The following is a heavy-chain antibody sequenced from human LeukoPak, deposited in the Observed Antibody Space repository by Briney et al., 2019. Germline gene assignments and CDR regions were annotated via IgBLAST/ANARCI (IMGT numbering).Heavy chain of an antibody. CDR1: GFTFDDYA. V-gene: IGHV3-43D*03. CDR3: AKASITMVREVIIHYYYYMDV. D-gene: IGHD3-10*01. Sequence: GGSLRLSCAASGFTFDDYAMHWVRQAPGKGLEWVSLISWDGGNTYYADSVKGRFTISRDNSKNSLYLQMNSLRVEDTALYYCAKASITMVREVIIHYYYYMDVWGKGTTVTVSS. J-gene: IGHJ6*03. CDR2: ISWDGGNT.